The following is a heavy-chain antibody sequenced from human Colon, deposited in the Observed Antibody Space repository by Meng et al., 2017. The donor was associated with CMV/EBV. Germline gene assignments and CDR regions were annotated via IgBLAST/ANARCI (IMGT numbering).Heavy chain of an antibody. CDR3: ATMVIAMLVDY. CDR2: TRHDGSNK. Sequence: GGSLRLSCVPSGFTFSNYGMHWVRQAPGKGLEWVASTRHDGSNKYYADSVKGRFTISRDNSKNTLYLQMNSLRGEDTAVYYCATMVIAMLVDYWGQGTLVTVSS. J-gene: IGHJ4*02. D-gene: IGHD2-21*01. CDR1: GFTFSNYG. V-gene: IGHV3-30*02.